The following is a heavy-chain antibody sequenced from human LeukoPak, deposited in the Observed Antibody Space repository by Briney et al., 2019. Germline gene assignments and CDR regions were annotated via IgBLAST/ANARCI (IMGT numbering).Heavy chain of an antibody. CDR3: ARAGPSRSRTIFGVVIPNWFDP. Sequence: ASVKVSCKASGYTFTGYYMHWVRQAPGQGLEWMGWINPNSGGTNYAQKFQGRVTMTRDTSISTAYMELSRLRSDDTAVYYCARAGPSRSRTIFGVVIPNWFDPWGQGTLVTVSS. D-gene: IGHD3-3*01. CDR2: INPNSGGT. CDR1: GYTFTGYY. J-gene: IGHJ5*02. V-gene: IGHV1-2*02.